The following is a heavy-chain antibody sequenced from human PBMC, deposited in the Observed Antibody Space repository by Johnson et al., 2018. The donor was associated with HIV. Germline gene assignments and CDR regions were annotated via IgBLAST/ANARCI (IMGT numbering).Heavy chain of an antibody. V-gene: IGHV3-9*01. J-gene: IGHJ3*02. CDR1: GFTFDDYA. CDR2: ISWNSGSI. D-gene: IGHD1-26*01. Sequence: VQLVESGGGLVQPGGSLRLSCTIYGFTFDDYAMSWVRQAPGKGLEWVSGISWNSGSIGYVDSVKGRFTISRDNAKNSPYLQMNSLRAEDTAFYYCARSRGGSSEDAFDIWGQGTMVTVSS. CDR3: ARSRGGSSEDAFDI.